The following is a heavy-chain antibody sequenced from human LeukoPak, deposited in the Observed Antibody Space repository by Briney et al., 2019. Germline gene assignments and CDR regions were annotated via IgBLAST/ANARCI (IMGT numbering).Heavy chain of an antibody. J-gene: IGHJ5*02. CDR2: ISGSGVST. CDR1: GFTFSSYA. Sequence: GGSLRLSCAASGFTFSSYAMSWVRQAPGKGLEWVSAISGSGVSTYYADSVKGRFTISRDNSKNTLYLQMNSRRAEDTAVYYCAKGYCSSTSCYSRFDPWGQGTLVTVSS. CDR3: AKGYCSSTSCYSRFDP. D-gene: IGHD2-2*01. V-gene: IGHV3-23*01.